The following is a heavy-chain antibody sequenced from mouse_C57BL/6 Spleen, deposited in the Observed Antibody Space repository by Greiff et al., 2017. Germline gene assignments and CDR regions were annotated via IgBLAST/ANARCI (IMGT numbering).Heavy chain of an antibody. CDR1: GYSITSGYY. V-gene: IGHV3-6*01. D-gene: IGHD3-2*02. CDR2: ISYDGSN. CDR3: ARGQAPFAY. J-gene: IGHJ3*01. Sequence: EVKLVESGPGLVKPSQSLSLTCSVTGYSITSGYYWNWIRQFPGNKLEWMGYISYDGSNNYNPSLKNRISITRDTSKNQFFLKLNSVTTEDTATYYCARGQAPFAYWGQGTLVTVSA.